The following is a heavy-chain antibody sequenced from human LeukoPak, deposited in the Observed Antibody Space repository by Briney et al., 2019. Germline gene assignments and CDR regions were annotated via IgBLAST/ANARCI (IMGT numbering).Heavy chain of an antibody. J-gene: IGHJ4*02. V-gene: IGHV3-23*01. CDR2: ISGSGGST. CDR3: AKGNWRYFDY. D-gene: IGHD1-1*01. CDR1: GFTFSTYV. Sequence: GGSLRLSCVASGFTFSTYVMSWVRQAPGKGLEWVSAISGSGGSTYYADSVKGRFTISRDNSKNTLYLQMNSLGADDTAVYYCAKGNWRYFDYWGQGTLVTVSS.